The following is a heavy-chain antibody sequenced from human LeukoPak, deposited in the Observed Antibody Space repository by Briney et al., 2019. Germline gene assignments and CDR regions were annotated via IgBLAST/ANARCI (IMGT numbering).Heavy chain of an antibody. V-gene: IGHV1-8*01. CDR2: MNPNSGNT. CDR1: GYTFTSYD. J-gene: IGHJ4*02. Sequence: ASVKVSCKASGYTFTSYDINWVRQATGQGLEWMGWMNPNSGNTGYAQKFQGRVTMTRNTSISTAYMELSSLRSEDTAVYYCARPTRYCSSTSCYSPFDYWGQGTLVTVSS. D-gene: IGHD2-2*01. CDR3: ARPTRYCSSTSCYSPFDY.